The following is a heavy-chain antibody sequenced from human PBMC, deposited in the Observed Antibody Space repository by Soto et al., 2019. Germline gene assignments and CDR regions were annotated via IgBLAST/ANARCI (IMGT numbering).Heavy chain of an antibody. CDR2: ISYDGNNK. CDR1: GLTFSRYT. CDR3: ARFRSERPFDY. V-gene: IGHV3-30-3*01. Sequence: PGGDLRLSSEASGLTFSRYTMQWFRQAPGKGLEWVAVISYDGNNKYYADSVKGRFTISRDNSKNTLSLQMNSLRPEDTAVYYCARFRSERPFDYWGQGTLVTVSS. J-gene: IGHJ4*02.